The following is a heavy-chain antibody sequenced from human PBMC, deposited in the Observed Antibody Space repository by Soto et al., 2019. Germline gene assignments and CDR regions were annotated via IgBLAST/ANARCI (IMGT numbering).Heavy chain of an antibody. D-gene: IGHD2-2*02. Sequence: GASVKVSCKASGYTFTSYAMHWVRQAPGQRLEWMGWINAGNGNTKYSQKFQGRVTITRDTSASTAYMELSSLRSEDTAVYYCARDPGPLYCSSTSCYTLSYYYYYMDVWGKGTTVTVSS. CDR2: INAGNGNT. CDR1: GYTFTSYA. CDR3: ARDPGPLYCSSTSCYTLSYYYYYMDV. J-gene: IGHJ6*03. V-gene: IGHV1-3*01.